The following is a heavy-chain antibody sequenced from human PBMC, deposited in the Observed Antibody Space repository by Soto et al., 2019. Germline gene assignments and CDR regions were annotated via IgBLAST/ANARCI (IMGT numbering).Heavy chain of an antibody. CDR1: GYTFTSYA. CDR2: INAGNGNT. D-gene: IGHD3-22*01. Sequence: ASVKVSCKASGYTFTSYAMHWVRQAPGQRLEWMGWINAGNGNTKYSQKFQGRVTITRDTSASTAYMQLSTLRSEDTAVYYCASDGLNCYDCSGYHYHYWGQGTLVTVSS. CDR3: ASDGLNCYDCSGYHYHY. V-gene: IGHV1-3*01. J-gene: IGHJ4*02.